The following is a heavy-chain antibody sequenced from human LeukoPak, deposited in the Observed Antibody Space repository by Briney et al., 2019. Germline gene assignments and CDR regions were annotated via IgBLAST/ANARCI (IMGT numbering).Heavy chain of an antibody. J-gene: IGHJ4*02. Sequence: PSETLSLTCTVSGGSISSSSYYWGWIHQPPGKGLEWIGSIYYSGSTYYNPSLKSRVTISVDTSKNQFSLKLSSVTAADTAVYYCARLRKNYYGSGSYYGDYWGQGTLVTVSS. CDR3: ARLRKNYYGSGSYYGDY. CDR1: GGSISSSSYY. CDR2: IYYSGST. D-gene: IGHD3-10*01. V-gene: IGHV4-39*01.